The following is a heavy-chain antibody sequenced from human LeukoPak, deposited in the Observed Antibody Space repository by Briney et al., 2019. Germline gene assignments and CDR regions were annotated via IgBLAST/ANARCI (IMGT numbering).Heavy chain of an antibody. CDR1: GGSISSYY. CDR3: ARRVKANYYGSGSYELVNWFDP. V-gene: IGHV4-59*08. Sequence: SETLSLTCTVSGGSISSYYWSWIRQPPGKGLEWIGYIYYSGSTNYNPSLKSRVTISVDTSKNQFSLKLSSGTAADTAVYYCARRVKANYYGSGSYELVNWFDPWGQGTLVTVSS. J-gene: IGHJ5*02. D-gene: IGHD3-10*01. CDR2: IYYSGST.